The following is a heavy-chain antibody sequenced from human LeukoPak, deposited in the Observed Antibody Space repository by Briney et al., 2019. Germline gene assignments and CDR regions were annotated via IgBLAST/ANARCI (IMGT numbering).Heavy chain of an antibody. CDR1: GFTFSSYW. V-gene: IGHV3-7*01. Sequence: PGGSLRLSCAASGFTFSSYWMSWVRQAPGKGLEWVANIKQDGSEKYYVDSVKGRFTISRDNAKNSLYLQMNSLRAEDTAVYYCASGTDHWYYYGSGSYYYMDVWGKGTTVTVSS. CDR2: IKQDGSEK. CDR3: ASGTDHWYYYGSGSYYYMDV. D-gene: IGHD3-10*01. J-gene: IGHJ6*03.